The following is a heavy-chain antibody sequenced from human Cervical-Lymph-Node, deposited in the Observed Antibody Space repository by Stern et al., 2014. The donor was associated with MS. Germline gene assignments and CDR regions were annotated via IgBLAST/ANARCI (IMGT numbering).Heavy chain of an antibody. Sequence: QVQLVESGPGLVKPSQTLSLTCTVSGGSISSGDYYWSWIRQPPGKGLEWIGYIYYSGGTDYNPSLKSRVTISVETSKNQFSLKLTSVTAADTAMYYCARRVAAAGTGRSSWYFDRWGRGTLVTVSS. V-gene: IGHV4-30-4*01. CDR1: GGSISSGDYY. J-gene: IGHJ2*01. D-gene: IGHD6-13*01. CDR3: ARRVAAAGTGRSSWYFDR. CDR2: IYYSGGT.